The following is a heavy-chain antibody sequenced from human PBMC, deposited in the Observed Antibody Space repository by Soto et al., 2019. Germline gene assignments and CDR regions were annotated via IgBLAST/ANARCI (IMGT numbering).Heavy chain of an antibody. Sequence: PSETLSLTCTVSGGSISSYYWSWIRQPPGKGLEWIGYIYYSGSTNYNPSLKSRVTISVDTSKNQFSLKLSSVTAADTAVYYCARDRVLDDSSGYSAFDIWGQGTMVTVSS. CDR2: IYYSGST. V-gene: IGHV4-59*01. J-gene: IGHJ3*02. CDR3: ARDRVLDDSSGYSAFDI. D-gene: IGHD3-22*01. CDR1: GGSISSYY.